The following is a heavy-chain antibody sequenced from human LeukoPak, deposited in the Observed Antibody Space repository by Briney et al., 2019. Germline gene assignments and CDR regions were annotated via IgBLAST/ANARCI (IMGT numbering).Heavy chain of an antibody. Sequence: KTSETLSLTCAVSGGSLSSGGYSGSWVRQPRGKGLGWIGYIYQSGSTYYNPSLKSRVTISVDRSKNQFSLKLSSVTAADTAVYYCASSTYYYDSSGSPLYYFDYWGQGTLVTVSS. CDR3: ASSTYYYDSSGSPLYYFDY. V-gene: IGHV4-30-2*01. J-gene: IGHJ4*02. CDR1: GGSLSSGGYS. CDR2: IYQSGST. D-gene: IGHD3-22*01.